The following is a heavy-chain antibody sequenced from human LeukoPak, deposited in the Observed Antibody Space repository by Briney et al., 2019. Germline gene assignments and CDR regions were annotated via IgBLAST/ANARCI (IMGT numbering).Heavy chain of an antibody. J-gene: IGHJ4*02. V-gene: IGHV1-8*01. CDR1: GYTFTSYD. CDR3: ARWTPSKLVATIWEDPAFDY. Sequence: ASVKASCKASGYTFTSYDINWVRQATGQGLEWMGWMNPNSGNTGYAQKFQGRVTMTRNTSISTAYMELSSLRSEDTAVYYCARWTPSKLVATIWEDPAFDYWGQGTLATVSS. CDR2: MNPNSGNT. D-gene: IGHD5-12*01.